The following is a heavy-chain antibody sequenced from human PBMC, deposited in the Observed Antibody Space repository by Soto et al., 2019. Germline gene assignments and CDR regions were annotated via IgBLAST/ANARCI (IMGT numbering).Heavy chain of an antibody. D-gene: IGHD6-6*01. V-gene: IGHV4-31*03. CDR2: IYYSGST. J-gene: IGHJ4*02. CDR1: GGSISSGGYY. CDR3: ARGRAYSSSSFHY. Sequence: SETLSLTCTVSGGSISSGGYYWSWIRQHPGKGLEWIGYIYYSGSTYYNPSLKSRVTISVDTSKNQFSLKLSSVTAADTAVYYCARGRAYSSSSFHYWGQGTLVTVSS.